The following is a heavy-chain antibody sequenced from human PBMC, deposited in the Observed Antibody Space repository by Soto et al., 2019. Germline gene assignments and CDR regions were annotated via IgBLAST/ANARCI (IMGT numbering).Heavy chain of an antibody. D-gene: IGHD6-6*01. J-gene: IGHJ4*02. CDR1: IGSFSGYY. V-gene: IGHV4-34*01. CDR3: ARAPKVSGSSQTRPDF. CDR2: ISQSGNT. Sequence: PSETVSLTCSIYIGSFSGYYWSWIRQPPGKGLEWIGEISQSGNTNYSPSLKSRVSISIDTSKKQFSLNLASVSAADTAVYYCARAPKVSGSSQTRPDFWGQGTLVTVSS.